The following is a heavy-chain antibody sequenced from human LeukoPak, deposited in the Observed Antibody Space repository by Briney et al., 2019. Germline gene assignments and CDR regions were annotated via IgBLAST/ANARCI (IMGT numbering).Heavy chain of an antibody. Sequence: SETLSLTCTVSGVSISSYYWSWLRQPAGKGLEWIGRIYTSGSTNYNPSLKSRVTMSVDTSKNQFSLKLSSVTAADTAVYYCARDGGYCGGDCFVDVWGKGTTVTVSS. D-gene: IGHD2-21*02. J-gene: IGHJ6*04. CDR3: ARDGGYCGGDCFVDV. CDR1: GVSISSYY. CDR2: IYTSGST. V-gene: IGHV4-4*07.